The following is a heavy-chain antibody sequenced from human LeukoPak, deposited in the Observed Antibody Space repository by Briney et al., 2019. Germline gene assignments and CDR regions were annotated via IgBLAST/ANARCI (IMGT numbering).Heavy chain of an antibody. CDR1: GYSFTSYW. CDR2: IYPGDSDT. V-gene: IGHV5-51*01. J-gene: IGHJ5*02. CDR3: ARFSASYSGSYYH. Sequence: GESLKISCKGSGYSFTSYWIGWVRQMPGKGLEWMGIIYPGDSDTRYSPSFQGQVTISADKSISTAYLQWSSLKASDTAMYYCARFSASYSGSYYHWGQGALVTVSS. D-gene: IGHD1-26*01.